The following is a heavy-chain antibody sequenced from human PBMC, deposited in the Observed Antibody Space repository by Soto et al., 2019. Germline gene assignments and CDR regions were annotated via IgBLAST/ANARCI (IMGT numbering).Heavy chain of an antibody. D-gene: IGHD2-15*01. V-gene: IGHV3-23*01. CDR1: GFTFNTYA. J-gene: IGHJ4*02. Sequence: EVQLLESGGGLVQPWGSLRLSCGASGFTFNTYAMSWVRQAPGKGLEWVSTVSGSGGSTYYADSVKGRFAIARDNSKNTVYLQRDSLRVEDTALYYCAKVHFADECSGGNCLPFDYWGQGTLVTVSS. CDR3: AKVHFADECSGGNCLPFDY. CDR2: VSGSGGST.